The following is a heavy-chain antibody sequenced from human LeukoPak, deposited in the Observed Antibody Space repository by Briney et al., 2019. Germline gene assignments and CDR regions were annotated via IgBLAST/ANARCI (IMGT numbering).Heavy chain of an antibody. V-gene: IGHV4-34*10. D-gene: IGHD3-10*01. CDR1: GGSFSGYY. Sequence: PSETLSLTCAVYGGSFSGYYWSWIRQPPGKGLEWIGYIYQSGTTTYNPSLKSRLTMSLDRSRNQFSLRLSSVTAADTAVYYCAADYGSGSYRFDYWGQGTLVTVSS. CDR3: AADYGSGSYRFDY. J-gene: IGHJ4*02. CDR2: IYQSGTT.